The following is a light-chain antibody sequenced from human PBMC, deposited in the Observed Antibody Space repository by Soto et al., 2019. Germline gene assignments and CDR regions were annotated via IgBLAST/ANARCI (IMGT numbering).Light chain of an antibody. CDR2: GAS. J-gene: IGKJ1*01. V-gene: IGKV3-20*01. CDR1: QSFSSTF. Sequence: EILLTQSPDSLSLSPGDRATLSCRASQSFSSTFFAWYQQKPGQAPRLLIYGASSRATGIPDRFSGSGSGTDFTLIISRREPEDFAVYYCQQYASSVTFGQGTKVEIK. CDR3: QQYASSVT.